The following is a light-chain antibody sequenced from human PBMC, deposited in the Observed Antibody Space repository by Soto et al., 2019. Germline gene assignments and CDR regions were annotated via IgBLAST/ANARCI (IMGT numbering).Light chain of an antibody. J-gene: IGKJ5*01. CDR3: QQYNNWLSIT. Sequence: EILMTQSPAPLSVSPGERATLSCRASQSVSSNLAWYQQKPGQAPRLLIYGASTRATGIPARFSGSGSGTEFTLTISSLQSEDFAVYYCQQYNNWLSITFGQGTRLENK. CDR1: QSVSSN. CDR2: GAS. V-gene: IGKV3-15*01.